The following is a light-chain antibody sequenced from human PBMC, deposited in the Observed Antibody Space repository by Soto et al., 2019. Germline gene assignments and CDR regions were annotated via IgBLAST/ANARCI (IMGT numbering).Light chain of an antibody. CDR3: SSYASGAIVV. J-gene: IGLJ2*01. Sequence: QSVLTQPPSVSGAPGQSITISCTGTSDDVATYNRVSWYRQPPGTAPKLLIYEVSNRPSGVPDRFSGSKSGNTASLTIYGLQAEDEADYYCSSYASGAIVVFGGGTKLTVL. CDR2: EVS. CDR1: SDDVATYNR. V-gene: IGLV2-18*02.